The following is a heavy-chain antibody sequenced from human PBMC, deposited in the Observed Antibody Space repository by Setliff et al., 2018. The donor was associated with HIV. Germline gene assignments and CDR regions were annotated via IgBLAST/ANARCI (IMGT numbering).Heavy chain of an antibody. D-gene: IGHD2-2*01. CDR1: GYSFGDYY. J-gene: IGHJ4*02. Sequence: ASVKVSCQSSGYSFGDYYIHWVRQAPGQGLEWMGVINPAGCNSHYAQKFQGRVTVTRDASTSTVYMDLSSLRSDDTAVYFCARVYCSIASCYDEYYFDYWGQGTRSPSPQ. V-gene: IGHV1-46*01. CDR3: ARVYCSIASCYDEYYFDY. CDR2: INPAGCNS.